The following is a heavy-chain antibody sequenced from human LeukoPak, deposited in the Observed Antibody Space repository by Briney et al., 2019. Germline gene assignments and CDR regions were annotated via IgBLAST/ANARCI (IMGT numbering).Heavy chain of an antibody. CDR3: ARLIYYGSRRTYFFDS. D-gene: IGHD3-10*01. CDR2: IYPSDSET. J-gene: IGHJ4*02. Sequence: GESLKISCKGSGYSFNTFYIGWVRQTPETGLEWMGNIYPSDSETKYKPSFQGQITISVDKAITTASLHLSSLKASDTGMYYCARLIYYGSRRTYFFDSWGQGTLVTVSP. CDR1: GYSFNTFY. V-gene: IGHV5-51*01.